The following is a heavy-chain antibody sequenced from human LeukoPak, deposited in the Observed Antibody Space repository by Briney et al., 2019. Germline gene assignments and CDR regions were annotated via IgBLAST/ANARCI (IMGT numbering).Heavy chain of an antibody. Sequence: GGSLRLSCAASGFAFSSYWMHWVRQAPGKGLVWVSRINSDGSSTSYADSVKGRFTISRDNAKNTLYLQMNSLRAEDTAVYYCARDGGGSVYYFDYWGQGTLVTVSS. D-gene: IGHD2-15*01. CDR2: INSDGSST. J-gene: IGHJ4*02. CDR3: ARDGGGSVYYFDY. CDR1: GFAFSSYW. V-gene: IGHV3-74*01.